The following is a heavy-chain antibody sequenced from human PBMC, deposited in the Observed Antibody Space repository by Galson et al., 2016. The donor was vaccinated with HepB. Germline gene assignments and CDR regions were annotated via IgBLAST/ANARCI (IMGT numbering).Heavy chain of an antibody. Sequence: SLRLSCAASGFTFGTYTLHWARQAPGKGLEWVALILSHGNNQYYSDSVKGRFRISRDNSKNTVYLEMNHLRVEDTAVYYCATGPEWQVNYYYYGLEGWGQGTTVTVSS. J-gene: IGHJ6*02. D-gene: IGHD6-19*01. CDR3: ATGPEWQVNYYYYGLEG. CDR1: GFTFGTYT. CDR2: ILSHGNNQ. V-gene: IGHV3-30-3*01.